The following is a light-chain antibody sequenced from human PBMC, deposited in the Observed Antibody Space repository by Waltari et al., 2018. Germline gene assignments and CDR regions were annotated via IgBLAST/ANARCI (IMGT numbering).Light chain of an antibody. Sequence: HRPSSSPTIVLYEDNERPSGVPDRFYGSIDSSTNSASLTITGLQTEDEADYHCQSYESSTHDWVVGGGTKLTVL. CDR2: EDN. J-gene: IGLJ3*02. CDR3: QSYESSTHDWV. V-gene: IGLV6-57*01.